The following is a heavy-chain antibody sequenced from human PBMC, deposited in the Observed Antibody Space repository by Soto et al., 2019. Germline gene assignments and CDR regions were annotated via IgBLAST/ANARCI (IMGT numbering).Heavy chain of an antibody. J-gene: IGHJ6*02. D-gene: IGHD2-2*01. CDR2: IYYSGST. V-gene: IGHV4-31*03. Sequence: QVQLQESGPGLVKPSQTLSLTCTVSGGSISSGGYYWSWIRQHPGKGLEWIGYIYYSGSTFYNPSLTSRVTISVDTSKNQFSLKLSSVTAADTAVYYCARVSCISTSCYAYYYYGMDVWGQGTTVTVSS. CDR3: ARVSCISTSCYAYYYYGMDV. CDR1: GGSISSGGYY.